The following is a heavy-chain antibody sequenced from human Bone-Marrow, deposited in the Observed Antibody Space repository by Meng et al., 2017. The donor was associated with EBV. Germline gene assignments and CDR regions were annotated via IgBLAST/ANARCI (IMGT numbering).Heavy chain of an antibody. CDR1: GGVFIGYY. V-gene: IGHV4-34*01. D-gene: IGHD3-10*01. J-gene: IGHJ5*02. Sequence: VRQQSWDAGLLDRSETLSRPCAVYGGVFIGYYWGWISPPPGTGLEWIGEINHSRSTNYNPSLKSRVTISVDTSKNQFSLKLSSVTAADTAVYYCARGFSSMVRGVKPNNWFDPWGQGTLVTVSS. CDR3: ARGFSSMVRGVKPNNWFDP. CDR2: INHSRST.